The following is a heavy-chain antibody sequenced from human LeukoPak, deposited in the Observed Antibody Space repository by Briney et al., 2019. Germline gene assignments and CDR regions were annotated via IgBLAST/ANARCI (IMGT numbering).Heavy chain of an antibody. Sequence: GGSLRLSCAASGFTFSSYWMSWVRQAPGKGLEWVANIKQDGSEKYYVDSVKGRFTISRDNAKNSLYLQMNSLRAEDTAVYYCASRFYSSGYYYGYWGQGTLVTVSS. J-gene: IGHJ4*02. V-gene: IGHV3-7*01. CDR2: IKQDGSEK. CDR1: GFTFSSYW. D-gene: IGHD3-22*01. CDR3: ASRFYSSGYYYGY.